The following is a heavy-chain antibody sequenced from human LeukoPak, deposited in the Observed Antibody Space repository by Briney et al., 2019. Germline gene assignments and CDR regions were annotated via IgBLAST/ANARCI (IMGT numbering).Heavy chain of an antibody. D-gene: IGHD3-22*01. CDR1: GFIVSHKY. Sequence: GGSLRLSCAASGFIVSHKYMAWVRQGPGKGLEWLSIIYTAGNTVSAESVKGRFIISRDNSRNTVHLQMNSLRDDDTAVYYCARGQIDLLRNYFDSWGPGTLVAVSS. J-gene: IGHJ4*02. V-gene: IGHV3-66*01. CDR3: ARGQIDLLRNYFDS. CDR2: IYTAGNT.